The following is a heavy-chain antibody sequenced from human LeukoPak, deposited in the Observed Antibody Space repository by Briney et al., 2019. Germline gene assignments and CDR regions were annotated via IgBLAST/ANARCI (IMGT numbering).Heavy chain of an antibody. CDR3: ARADIVTGPLDY. Sequence: ASVKLSCTASGYTFTGYYMHWVRQAPGQGLEWMGWINPNSGGTNYAQKFQGWVTMTRDTSISTAYMELSRLRSDDTAVYYSARADIVTGPLDYWGQGTLVTVSS. CDR1: GYTFTGYY. J-gene: IGHJ4*02. V-gene: IGHV1-2*04. D-gene: IGHD2-15*01. CDR2: INPNSGGT.